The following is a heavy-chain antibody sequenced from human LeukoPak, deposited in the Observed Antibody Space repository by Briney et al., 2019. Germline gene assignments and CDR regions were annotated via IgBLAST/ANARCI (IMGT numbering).Heavy chain of an antibody. V-gene: IGHV3-48*01. J-gene: IGHJ4*02. CDR2: ISSSSSTI. CDR3: ARDRYGSGSRLEV. D-gene: IGHD3-10*01. CDR1: GFTFSSYR. Sequence: PGGSLRLSCAPSGFTFSSYRMQWVRPPPAKGLEGVSYISSSSSTIYYADSVKGRFTISRDNAKNSLYLQMNSLRAEDTAVYYCARDRYGSGSRLEVWGQGTLVTVSS.